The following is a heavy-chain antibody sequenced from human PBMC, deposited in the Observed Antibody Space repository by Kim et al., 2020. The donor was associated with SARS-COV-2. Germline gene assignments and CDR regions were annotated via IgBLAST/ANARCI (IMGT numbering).Heavy chain of an antibody. V-gene: IGHV3-53*01. J-gene: IGHJ3*02. D-gene: IGHD5-18*01. CDR2: IYSGGST. CDR1: GFTVSSNY. CDR3: ARDLLAIGDAFDI. Sequence: GGSLRLSCAASGFTVSSNYMSWVRQAPGKGLEWVSVIYSGGSTYYADSVKGRFTISRDNSKNTLYLQMNSLRAEDTAVYYCARDLLAIGDAFDIWGQGTMVTVSS.